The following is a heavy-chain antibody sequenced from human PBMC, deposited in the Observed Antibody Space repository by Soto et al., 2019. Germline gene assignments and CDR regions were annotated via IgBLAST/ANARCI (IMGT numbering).Heavy chain of an antibody. CDR2: VSGSGDKT. CDR3: ATSWFDFLYHFDY. Sequence: EVQLLDSGGGLVQPGGSLRLSCAASGFIFKHYAMNWIRQAPGKGLECVSSVSGSGDKTYYADSVKGRFTISRDNSTNTLYLDMSSLRAEDTAIYYCATSWFDFLYHFDYWGQGALVLVSS. D-gene: IGHD3-10*01. CDR1: GFIFKHYA. J-gene: IGHJ4*02. V-gene: IGHV3-23*01.